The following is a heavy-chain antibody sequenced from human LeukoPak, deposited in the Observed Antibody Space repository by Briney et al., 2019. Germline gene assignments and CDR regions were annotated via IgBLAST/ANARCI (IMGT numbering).Heavy chain of an antibody. Sequence: GESLKISCKGSGYSFTSYWIGWVRQMPGKGLEWMGIIYPGDSDTRYSPSFQGQVTISADKSISTAYLQWSSLKASDTAMYYCARPFHYDNSGFEAFDIWGQGTMVTVSS. D-gene: IGHD3-22*01. CDR2: IYPGDSDT. J-gene: IGHJ3*02. CDR1: GYSFTSYW. CDR3: ARPFHYDNSGFEAFDI. V-gene: IGHV5-51*01.